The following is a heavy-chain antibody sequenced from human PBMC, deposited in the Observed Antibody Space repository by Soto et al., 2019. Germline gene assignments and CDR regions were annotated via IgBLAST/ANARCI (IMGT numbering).Heavy chain of an antibody. J-gene: IGHJ3*02. D-gene: IGHD4-17*01. V-gene: IGHV3-30*18. CDR3: AKDHTVTEYAFDI. Sequence: QVQLVESGGGVVKPGRSLRLSCAASGFTFSSYGMHWVRQAPGKGLEWVAVISYDGSNKYYADSVKGRFTISRDNSKNTLYLQMNSLRAEDTAVYYCAKDHTVTEYAFDIWGQGTMVTVSS. CDR1: GFTFSSYG. CDR2: ISYDGSNK.